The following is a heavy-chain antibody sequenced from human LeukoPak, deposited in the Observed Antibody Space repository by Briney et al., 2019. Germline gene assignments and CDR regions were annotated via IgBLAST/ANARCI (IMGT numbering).Heavy chain of an antibody. D-gene: IGHD6-13*01. V-gene: IGHV7-4-1*02. J-gene: IGHJ4*02. CDR2: INTNTGNP. Sequence: GASVKVSCKASGYTFTSYAMNWVRLAPGQGLEWMGWINTNTGNPTYAQGFTGRFVFSLDTSVSTAYLQISSLKAEDTAVYYCATYSSSWHNNFDYWGQGTLVTVSS. CDR1: GYTFTSYA. CDR3: ATYSSSWHNNFDY.